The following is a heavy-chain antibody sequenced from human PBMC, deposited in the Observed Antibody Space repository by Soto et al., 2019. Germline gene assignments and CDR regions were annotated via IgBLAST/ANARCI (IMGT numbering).Heavy chain of an antibody. CDR1: GGSFSGYY. V-gene: IGHV4-34*01. Sequence: SETLSLTCAVYGGSFSGYYWSWIRQPPGKGLEWIGEINHSGSTRYSPSFQGQVTISADKSISTAYLQWSSLKASDTAMYYCARPLDYDFWSGPDYWGQGTLVTVSS. CDR3: ARPLDYDFWSGPDY. CDR2: INHSGST. D-gene: IGHD3-3*01. J-gene: IGHJ4*02.